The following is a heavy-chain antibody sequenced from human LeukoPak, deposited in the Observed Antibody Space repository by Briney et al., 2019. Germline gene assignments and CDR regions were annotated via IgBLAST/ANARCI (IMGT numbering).Heavy chain of an antibody. CDR1: GFTFGSYG. J-gene: IGHJ4*02. V-gene: IGHV3-23*01. CDR2: IHPSGTNT. D-gene: IGHD5-12*01. CDR3: AKDDDWLRFEH. Sequence: AGGSLRLSCAASGFTFGSYGMSWVRQAPGKGLEWVSTIHPSGTNTHYADSVKGRFTISRDNSKNKLFLLMSTLRADDTAIYYCAKDDDWLRFEHWGRGTPVSVSS.